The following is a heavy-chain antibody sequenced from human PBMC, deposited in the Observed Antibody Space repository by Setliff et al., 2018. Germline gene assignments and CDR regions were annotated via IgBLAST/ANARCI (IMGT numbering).Heavy chain of an antibody. D-gene: IGHD6-25*01. Sequence: GESLKISCAASGFTLRTFSMHWVRQAPGKGLEWVSSISPDSIYIYYADSVKGRLTISRDNAWDSLYLQMNSLGAEDTAVYYCARSPANGGHDAFDIWGRGTMVTVSS. J-gene: IGHJ3*02. CDR1: GFTLRTFS. V-gene: IGHV3-21*01. CDR3: ARSPANGGHDAFDI. CDR2: ISPDSIYI.